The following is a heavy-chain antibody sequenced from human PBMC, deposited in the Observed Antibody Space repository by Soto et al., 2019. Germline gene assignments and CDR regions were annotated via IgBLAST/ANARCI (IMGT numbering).Heavy chain of an antibody. D-gene: IGHD3-16*02. V-gene: IGHV4-38-2*02. J-gene: IGHJ4*02. Sequence: SETLSLTCAVSGYSISSGYYWGWIRQPPGKGLEWIGSIYHSGSTYYNPSLKSRVTISVDTSKNQFSLKLSSVTAADTAVYYCARDGRLRLGELSPTFDYWGQGTLVTVS. CDR3: ARDGRLRLGELSPTFDY. CDR1: GYSISSGYY. CDR2: IYHSGST.